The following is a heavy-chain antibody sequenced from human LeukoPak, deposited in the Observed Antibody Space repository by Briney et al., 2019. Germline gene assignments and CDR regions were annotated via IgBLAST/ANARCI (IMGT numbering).Heavy chain of an antibody. D-gene: IGHD1-26*01. CDR1: GGSFSSSTHY. Sequence: PSETLSLTCTVSGGSFSSSTHYWGWIRQPPGKGLEWIGSIYHSGITYFNPSLKSRVTISVDTSKEQFSLRLSSVTAADTAMYYCARHLVGATTQFDPWGQGTLVTVSS. V-gene: IGHV4-39*01. J-gene: IGHJ5*02. CDR3: ARHLVGATTQFDP. CDR2: IYHSGIT.